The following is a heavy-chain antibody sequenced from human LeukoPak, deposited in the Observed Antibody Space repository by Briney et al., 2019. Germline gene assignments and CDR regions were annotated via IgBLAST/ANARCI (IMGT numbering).Heavy chain of an antibody. CDR3: ARAKFITMIVVVKTAFDI. V-gene: IGHV3-20*04. J-gene: IGHJ3*02. D-gene: IGHD3-22*01. CDR1: GFTFDDYG. CDR2: INWNGGST. Sequence: PGGSLRLSCAASGFTFDDYGMSWVRQAPGKGLEWVSGINWNGGSTGYADSVKGRFTISRDNAKNSLYLQMNSLRAEDTALYYCARAKFITMIVVVKTAFDIWGQGTMVTVSS.